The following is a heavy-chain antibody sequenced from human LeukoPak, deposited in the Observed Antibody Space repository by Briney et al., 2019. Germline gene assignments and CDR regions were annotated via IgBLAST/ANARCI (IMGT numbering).Heavy chain of an antibody. V-gene: IGHV3-30*04. J-gene: IGHJ4*02. CDR1: GFTFSSYA. CDR2: ISYDGSNK. Sequence: GGSLRLSCAASGFTFSSYAMHWVRQAPGKGLEWVAVISYDGSNKYYADSVKGRFTISRDNSKNTLYLQMNSLRAEDTAVYYCARETYYYDSSGYYFDYWGQGTLVTVSS. D-gene: IGHD3-22*01. CDR3: ARETYYYDSSGYYFDY.